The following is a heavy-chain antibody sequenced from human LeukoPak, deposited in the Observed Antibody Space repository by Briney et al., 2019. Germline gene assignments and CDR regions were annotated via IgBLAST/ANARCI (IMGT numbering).Heavy chain of an antibody. V-gene: IGHV4-4*09. CDR2: IYTSGST. Sequence: SETLSLTCTVSGGSISSYYWSWIRQPPGKGLEWIGYIYTSGSTNYNPSLKSRVPISLDTSKNQFSLKLSSVTTADAAVYYCARAGYSYGTGYYFDYWGQGALVTVSS. CDR3: ARAGYSYGTGYYFDY. CDR1: GGSISSYY. D-gene: IGHD5-18*01. J-gene: IGHJ4*02.